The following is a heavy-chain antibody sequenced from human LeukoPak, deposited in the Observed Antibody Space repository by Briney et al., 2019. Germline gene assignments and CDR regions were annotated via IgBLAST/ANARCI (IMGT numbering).Heavy chain of an antibody. CDR3: AKQTHEKDTAMEFFDY. CDR2: INPNSGGT. CDR1: GYAFTGYY. D-gene: IGHD5-18*01. Sequence: ASVKGSCKASGYAFTGYYMHWVRHAPGQGIEWMGWINPNSGGTNYAQKFQGWVTMTRDTSISTAYMELSRLRSDDTAVYYCAKQTHEKDTAMEFFDYWGQGTLVTVSS. J-gene: IGHJ4*02. V-gene: IGHV1-2*04.